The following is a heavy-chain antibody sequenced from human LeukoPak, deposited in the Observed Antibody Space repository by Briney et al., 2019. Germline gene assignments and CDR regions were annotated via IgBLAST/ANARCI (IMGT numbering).Heavy chain of an antibody. V-gene: IGHV3-23*01. CDR1: GFTFSNYA. Sequence: QSGGSLRLSCTASGFTFSNYAMSWVRQAPGNGLEWVSAIGGRDGKTYYADSVKGRFTISRDNSKNTLYLQMNSLRAEDTAVYYCTITYYYDSSGYCHFDYWGQGTLVTVSS. J-gene: IGHJ4*02. CDR3: TITYYYDSSGYCHFDY. D-gene: IGHD3-22*01. CDR2: IGGRDGKT.